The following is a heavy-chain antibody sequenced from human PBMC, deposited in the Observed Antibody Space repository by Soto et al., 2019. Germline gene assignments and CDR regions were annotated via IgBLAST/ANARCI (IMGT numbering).Heavy chain of an antibody. V-gene: IGHV5-51*01. CDR3: ATTGYYDSSGYRNYGMDV. D-gene: IGHD3-22*01. CDR1: GYGFTSYW. Sequence: PGESLKISCKASGYGFTSYWISWVRQMPGKGLEWMGIIYPGDSDTRYSPSFQGQVTISADKSISTAYLQWSSLKASDTAMYYCATTGYYDSSGYRNYGMDVWGQGTTVTVSS. J-gene: IGHJ6*02. CDR2: IYPGDSDT.